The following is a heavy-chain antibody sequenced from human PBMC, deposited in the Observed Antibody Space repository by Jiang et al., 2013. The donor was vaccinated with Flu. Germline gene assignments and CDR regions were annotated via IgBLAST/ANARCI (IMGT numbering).Heavy chain of an antibody. V-gene: IGHV3-49*03. D-gene: IGHD2/OR15-2a*01. J-gene: IGHJ4*02. CDR1: GFIFGDYG. Sequence: VQLLESGGGLVQPGRSLRLSCTGSGFIFGDYGMSWFRQAPGKGLEWVGFIGSKLYGARRAYAASVRGRFTISRDDSKSVAYLQMNSLKTEDTALYYCSRDLVRDFIIIPSGYCDYWGQGALVTVSS. CDR2: IGSKLYGARR. CDR3: SRDLVRDFIIIPSGYCDY.